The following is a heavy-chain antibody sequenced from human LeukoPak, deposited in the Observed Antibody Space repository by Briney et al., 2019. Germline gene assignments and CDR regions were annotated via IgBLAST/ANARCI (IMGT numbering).Heavy chain of an antibody. J-gene: IGHJ3*02. CDR3: AKREWGRGFDI. CDR1: GGSISSNY. Sequence: SETLSLTCTVSGGSISSNYWSWIRQPPGKGLEWIVYSDNSGSTNYNPSLKSRVTMSVDMSKKQFSLTLSSVTAADTAVYYCAKREWGRGFDIWGQGTMVTVSS. D-gene: IGHD3-16*01. V-gene: IGHV4-59*08. CDR2: SDNSGST.